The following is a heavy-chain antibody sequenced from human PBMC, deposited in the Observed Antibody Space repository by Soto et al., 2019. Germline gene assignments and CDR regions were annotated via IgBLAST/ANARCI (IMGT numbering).Heavy chain of an antibody. CDR2: ISSDGNT. D-gene: IGHD1-1*01. V-gene: IGHV3-23*01. CDR3: ASDWYEDY. Sequence: EVQLLEAGGGLVQPGGSLRLSCAASGFTFSSYAMTWVRQAPGKGLEGVSVISSDGNTYYAGSVKGRFTISSDNSKSMVYLQMNSLRAEDTAVYYCASDWYEDYWGQGILVTVSS. J-gene: IGHJ4*02. CDR1: GFTFSSYA.